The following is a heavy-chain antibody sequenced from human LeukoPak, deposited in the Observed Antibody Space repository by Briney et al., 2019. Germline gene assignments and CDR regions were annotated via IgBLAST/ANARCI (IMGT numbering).Heavy chain of an antibody. CDR1: GGSISGYY. D-gene: IGHD4-23*01. CDR3: ARGSYGGDTGYYFDY. V-gene: IGHV4-4*07. CDR2: IYSTGTT. Sequence: PSETLSLTCTVSGGSISGYYWSWIRQAAGKGLEWIGRIYSTGTTNYNPSLVSRATLSIGTSKNQFSLKVRSVTAADTAVYFCARGSYGGDTGYYFDYWGQGTLVTVSS. J-gene: IGHJ4*02.